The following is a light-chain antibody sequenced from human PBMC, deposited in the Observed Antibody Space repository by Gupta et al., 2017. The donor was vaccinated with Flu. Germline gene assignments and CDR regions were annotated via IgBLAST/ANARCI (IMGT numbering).Light chain of an antibody. CDR3: QHMCYSPYT. CDR2: GAS. J-gene: IGKJ2*01. V-gene: IGKV3-20*01. CDR1: ETITDNY. Sequence: ENVSTQFPGTLSLSTGERATRSCRASETITDNYLAWYQQKVGQPPRLLIYGASNRATGIPDRFSGSGSGTEFTLTISRLDPEDFAVYYCQHMCYSPYTFGQGTKLDIK.